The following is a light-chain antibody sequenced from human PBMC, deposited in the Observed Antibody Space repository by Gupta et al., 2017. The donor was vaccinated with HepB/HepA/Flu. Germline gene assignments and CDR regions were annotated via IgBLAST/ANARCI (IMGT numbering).Light chain of an antibody. J-gene: IGLJ2*01. Sequence: QSALTQPVSVSGSPGQSITISCTGTSSDVGGYNYVSWYQQHPGKAPKLMIYDVSNRPSGVSNRFSGSKSGNTASLTISGLQAEDEADYYCSSYTSSSTVVVGGGTKLTVL. V-gene: IGLV2-14*03. CDR2: DVS. CDR3: SSYTSSSTVV. CDR1: SSDVGGYNY.